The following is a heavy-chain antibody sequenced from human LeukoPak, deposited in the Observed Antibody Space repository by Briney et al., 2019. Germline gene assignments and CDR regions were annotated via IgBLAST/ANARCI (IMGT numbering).Heavy chain of an antibody. CDR1: TFTFSIYG. CDR2: IQYDGTNK. J-gene: IGHJ4*02. V-gene: IGHV3-30*02. Sequence: GGSLRLSCASTFTFSIYGMHWVRQAPGKGLEWVAFIQYDGTNKYYADSVKGRSTISRDNSRNTLYLQMNSLRAEDTAVYYCARDRTAYSYGTLFDYWGQGTLVTVSS. CDR3: ARDRTAYSYGTLFDY. D-gene: IGHD5-12*01.